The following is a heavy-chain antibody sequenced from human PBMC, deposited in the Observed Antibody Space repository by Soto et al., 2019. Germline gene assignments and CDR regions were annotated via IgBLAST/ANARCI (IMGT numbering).Heavy chain of an antibody. J-gene: IGHJ4*02. CDR3: VRDPYTFGTTYYFDS. Sequence: QVQLVESGGGVVQPGRSLRLSCAASGFSFSSYALHWVRQAPGKGLERVVVISFDGRNKYYADSVKGRFTISRDNSKNTVYLQMNSLRAEDTAVYYCVRDPYTFGTTYYFDSWGQGTLVTVSS. V-gene: IGHV3-30*04. CDR1: GFSFSSYA. D-gene: IGHD2-2*02. CDR2: ISFDGRNK.